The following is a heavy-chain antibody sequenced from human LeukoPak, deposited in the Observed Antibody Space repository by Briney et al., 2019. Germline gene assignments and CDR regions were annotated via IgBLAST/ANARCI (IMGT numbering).Heavy chain of an antibody. J-gene: IGHJ3*02. CDR3: AKDLRWELSGLNAFDI. D-gene: IGHD1-26*01. Sequence: PGGSLRLSCAASGFTFSSYGMHWVRQAPAKGREGGAVIWYDGSNKYYADSVKGRFTISRDNSKNTLYLQMNSLRAEDTAVYYCAKDLRWELSGLNAFDIWGQGTMVTVSS. CDR1: GFTFSSYG. V-gene: IGHV3-33*06. CDR2: IWYDGSNK.